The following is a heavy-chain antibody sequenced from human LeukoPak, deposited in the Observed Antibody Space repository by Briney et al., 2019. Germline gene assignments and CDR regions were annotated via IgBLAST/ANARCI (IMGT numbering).Heavy chain of an antibody. CDR2: INSDGSST. J-gene: IGHJ6*02. Sequence: PGGSLRLSCAASGFTFSSYWMHWVRQAPGKGLVWVSRINSDGSSTSYADSVKGRFTISRDNAKNTLYLQTNSLRAEDTAVYYCARDRPTISYYYYYYGMDVWGQGTTVTVSS. CDR3: ARDRPTISYYYYYYGMDV. D-gene: IGHD4/OR15-4a*01. CDR1: GFTFSSYW. V-gene: IGHV3-74*01.